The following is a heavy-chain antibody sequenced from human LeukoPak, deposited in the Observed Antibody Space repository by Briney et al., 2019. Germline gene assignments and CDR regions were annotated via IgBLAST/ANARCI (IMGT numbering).Heavy chain of an antibody. J-gene: IGHJ4*02. V-gene: IGHV1-2*02. CDR3: GRVDMATTKDY. D-gene: IGHD5-24*01. CDR2: INPNSGGT. CDR1: GYTFTGYY. Sequence: ASVKVSCKASGYTFTGYYMHWVRQAPGQGLEWMGWINPNSGGTYYAQKFQGSVTMTRDTSISTAYMELSRLKSDDTAVYYCGRVDMATTKDYWGQGTLVTVSS.